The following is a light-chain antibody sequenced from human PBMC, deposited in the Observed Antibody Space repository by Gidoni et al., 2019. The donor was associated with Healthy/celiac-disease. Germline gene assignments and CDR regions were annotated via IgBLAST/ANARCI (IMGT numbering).Light chain of an antibody. V-gene: IGKV3-20*01. Sequence: ERVLTQSPCTLSLSPRERATLSCRASQSVSSSYLAWYQQKPGQAPRLLIYGASSRATGLPDRFSGSGSGTDFTLTISRLEPEDFAVYYCQQYGSSPPVTFGGGTKVEIK. CDR2: GAS. J-gene: IGKJ4*01. CDR3: QQYGSSPPVT. CDR1: QSVSSSY.